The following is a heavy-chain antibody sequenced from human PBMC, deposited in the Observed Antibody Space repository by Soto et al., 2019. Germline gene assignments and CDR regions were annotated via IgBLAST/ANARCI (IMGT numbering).Heavy chain of an antibody. CDR3: ATRMYSTSWYYFVS. CDR2: IGGGSGST. V-gene: IGHV3-23*01. Sequence: EVQLLESGGGFVQPGGSLRLSCAASGFTFTNYALSWVRQAPGKGLEWVSTIGGGSGSTSYADSVKGRFSLSRETSKNRLYLQMSSLRAEDTALYYCATRMYSTSWYYFVSWGQGPLVTVSS. CDR1: GFTFTNYA. D-gene: IGHD6-13*01. J-gene: IGHJ4*02.